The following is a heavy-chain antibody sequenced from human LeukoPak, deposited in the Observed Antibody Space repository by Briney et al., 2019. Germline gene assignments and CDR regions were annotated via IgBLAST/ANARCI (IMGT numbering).Heavy chain of an antibody. CDR3: AKLLRAGRLLTISLDS. D-gene: IGHD3-10*01. Sequence: GGSLRLSCAASGFTFTSYGIHWVRQAPGKGLEWVSAISGSGGATHYADSMKGRFTISRDNSKNTVYLQLNSLRAEDTAVHYCAKLLRAGRLLTISLDSWGQGTLVTVSS. CDR1: GFTFTSYG. V-gene: IGHV3-23*01. CDR2: ISGSGGAT. J-gene: IGHJ4*02.